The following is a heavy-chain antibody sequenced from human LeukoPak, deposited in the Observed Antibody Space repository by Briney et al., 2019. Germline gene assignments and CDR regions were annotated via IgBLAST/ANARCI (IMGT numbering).Heavy chain of an antibody. CDR1: GFTFSSYT. Sequence: GSLRLSCAASGFTFSSYTMNWVRQPPGKGLEWIGSIYNSGSTYYNPSLKSRVTISVDTSKNQFSLNLYSVTAADTAVYYCARHYYGSGINWFDPWGQGTLVTVSS. D-gene: IGHD3-10*01. J-gene: IGHJ5*02. V-gene: IGHV4-39*01. CDR3: ARHYYGSGINWFDP. CDR2: IYNSGST.